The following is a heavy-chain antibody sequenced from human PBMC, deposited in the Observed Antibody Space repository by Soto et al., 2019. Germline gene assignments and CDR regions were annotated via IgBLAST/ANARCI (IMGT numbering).Heavy chain of an antibody. CDR3: AREGVSHFDY. Sequence: QVQLGQSGAEVKKPGSSVKVSCKASGGTFSSYTISWVRQAPGQGLEWMGRIIPILGIANYAQKFQGRVPITADKSTSTAYMELSSLRSEDTAVYYCAREGVSHFDYWGQGTLVTVSS. CDR1: GGTFSSYT. D-gene: IGHD6-13*01. J-gene: IGHJ4*02. V-gene: IGHV1-69*08. CDR2: IIPILGIA.